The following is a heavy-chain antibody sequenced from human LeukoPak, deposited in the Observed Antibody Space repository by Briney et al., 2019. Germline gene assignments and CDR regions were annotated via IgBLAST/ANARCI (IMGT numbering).Heavy chain of an antibody. CDR3: AKSSRPVTAMAFFDY. D-gene: IGHD5-18*01. CDR2: ISGSGTNT. Sequence: GGSLRLSCAASGFTFSSYGMSWVRQAPGKGLEWVSGISGSGTNTNYADSVRGRFTISRDNSKNTVYLQMKSLRAEDTAVYYCAKSSRPVTAMAFFDYWGQGTLVTVSS. CDR1: GFTFSSYG. V-gene: IGHV3-23*01. J-gene: IGHJ4*02.